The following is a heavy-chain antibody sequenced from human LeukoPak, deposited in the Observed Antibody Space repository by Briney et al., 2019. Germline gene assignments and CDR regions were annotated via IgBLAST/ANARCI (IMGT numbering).Heavy chain of an antibody. CDR1: GFTFSSYA. J-gene: IGHJ4*02. CDR2: TSSSGETT. D-gene: IGHD1-26*01. V-gene: IGHV3-23*01. Sequence: GGSLRLSCVASGFTFSSYAMSWVRQAAGKGLEWVSSTSSSGETTYYADSVKGRFTISRDNSRNTLYLQMNSLRAEDTAVYYCATKNSGSHDYWGQGTLVTVSS. CDR3: ATKNSGSHDY.